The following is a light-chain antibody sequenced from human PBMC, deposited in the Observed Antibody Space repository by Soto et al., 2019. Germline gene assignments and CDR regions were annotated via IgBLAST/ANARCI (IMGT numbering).Light chain of an antibody. CDR1: QSVGNS. J-gene: IGKJ4*01. CDR2: DAS. Sequence: EIVLTQSAATLAFSPGERATLSCGGSQSVGNSLAWYQERPGQAPRLLIYDASNRATGIPPRFSGSGSGTDFTLTISSLEPEDFAVYYCQQRSSWPPPTFGGGTKVDIK. V-gene: IGKV3-11*01. CDR3: QQRSSWPPPT.